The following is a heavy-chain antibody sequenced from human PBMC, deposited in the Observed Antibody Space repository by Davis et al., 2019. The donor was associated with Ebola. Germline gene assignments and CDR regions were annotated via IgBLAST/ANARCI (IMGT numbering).Heavy chain of an antibody. D-gene: IGHD6-19*01. CDR2: ISAYNGNT. Sequence: ASVKVSCKASGYTFTSYGISWVRQAPGQGLEWMGWISAYNGNTNYAQKFQGWVTMTRDTSISTAYMELSRLRSDDTAVYYCARGGSVAGTYYGMDVWGQGTTVTVSS. CDR1: GYTFTSYG. CDR3: ARGGSVAGTYYGMDV. J-gene: IGHJ6*02. V-gene: IGHV1-18*01.